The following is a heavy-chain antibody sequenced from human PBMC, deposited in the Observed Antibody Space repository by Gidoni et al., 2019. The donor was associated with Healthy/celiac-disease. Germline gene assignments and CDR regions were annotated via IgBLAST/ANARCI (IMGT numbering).Heavy chain of an antibody. Sequence: QVQLQQWAAGLLKPSETLSLTCAVSGGSFSGYYWSWIRQPPGKGLEWIGDINHSGSTNYNPSLKSRVTISVDTSKNQFSLKLSSVTAADTAVYYCASSPGSTPPPYFGYYYYGMDVWGQGTTVTVSS. D-gene: IGHD3-9*01. CDR2: INHSGST. CDR3: ASSPGSTPPPYFGYYYYGMDV. CDR1: GGSFSGYY. V-gene: IGHV4-34*01. J-gene: IGHJ6*02.